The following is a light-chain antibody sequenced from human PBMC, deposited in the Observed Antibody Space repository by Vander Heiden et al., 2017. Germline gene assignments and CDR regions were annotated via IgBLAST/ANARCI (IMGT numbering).Light chain of an antibody. V-gene: IGLV2-14*01. CDR2: DVS. Sequence: QSALTQPASVSGSPGQSNTISCPGTSSDVGGYNYVSWYQQHPGKAPKLMIYDVSNRPSGVSNRFSGSKSGNTASLTISGLQAEDEADYYCSSYTSSSTLGVFGGGTKLTVL. J-gene: IGLJ2*01. CDR3: SSYTSSSTLGV. CDR1: SSDVGGYNY.